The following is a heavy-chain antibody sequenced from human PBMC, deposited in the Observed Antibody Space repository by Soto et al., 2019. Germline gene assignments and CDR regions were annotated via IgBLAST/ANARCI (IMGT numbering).Heavy chain of an antibody. D-gene: IGHD3-22*01. CDR2: IYYSGST. J-gene: IGHJ4*02. CDR1: GGSISSGGYY. Sequence: QVQLQESGPGLVKPSQTLSLTCTVSGGSISSGGYYWSWIRQHPGKGLEWIGYIYYSGSTYYNPSLKSRVTISVDRANNQFSLKLSSVTAADTGVFYGARATYYFGSSGPVLGVDYFDYWGQGTLVTVSS. V-gene: IGHV4-31*03. CDR3: ARATYYFGSSGPVLGVDYFDY.